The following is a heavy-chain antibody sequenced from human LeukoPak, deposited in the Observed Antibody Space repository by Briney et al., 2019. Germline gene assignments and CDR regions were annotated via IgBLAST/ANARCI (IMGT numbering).Heavy chain of an antibody. Sequence: PGGSLRLSCAASGFNFSSYAMSWVRQAPGKGLEWASTISDHGGATYYVDSVKRRFIISRDNSKNTLYLQMDRLRAEDTALYYCAKGYGSGWYDNWFDSWGQGTLVTVSS. CDR1: GFNFSSYA. J-gene: IGHJ5*01. CDR2: ISDHGGAT. CDR3: AKGYGSGWYDNWFDS. D-gene: IGHD6-19*01. V-gene: IGHV3-23*01.